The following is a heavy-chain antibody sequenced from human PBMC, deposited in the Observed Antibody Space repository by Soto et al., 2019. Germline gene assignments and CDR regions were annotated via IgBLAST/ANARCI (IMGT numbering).Heavy chain of an antibody. CDR1: GYTFTSYW. CDR3: ARHVGIASPADV. J-gene: IGHJ6*02. Sequence: RGESLKISCKGSGYTFTSYWISWVRQMPGKGLEWMGKIDPSDSYTNYSPSFQGHVTISADKSIATAYLQWSSLKASDIAMYYCARHVGIASPADVWGQGTTVTVS. CDR2: IDPSDSYT. V-gene: IGHV5-10-1*01. D-gene: IGHD6-13*01.